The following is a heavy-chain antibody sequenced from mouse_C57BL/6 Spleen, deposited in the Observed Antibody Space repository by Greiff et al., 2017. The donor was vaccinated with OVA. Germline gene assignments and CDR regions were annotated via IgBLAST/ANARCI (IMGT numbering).Heavy chain of an antibody. CDR1: GFSLTSYG. D-gene: IGHD1-1*01. J-gene: IGHJ1*03. CDR3: ARKDYGSYWYFDV. CDR2: IWSGGST. V-gene: IGHV2-2*01. Sequence: VKVVESGPGLVQPSQSLSITCTVSGFSLTSYGVHWVRQSPGKGLEWLGVIWSGGSTDYNAAFISRLSISKDNSKSQVFFKMNSLQADDTAIYYCARKDYGSYWYFDVWGTGTTVTVSS.